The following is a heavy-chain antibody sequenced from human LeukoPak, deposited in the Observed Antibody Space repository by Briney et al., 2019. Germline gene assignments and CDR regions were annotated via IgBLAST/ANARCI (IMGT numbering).Heavy chain of an antibody. CDR1: GGTFSSYA. CDR2: IIPIFGTA. V-gene: IGHV1-69*13. CDR3: ARDAGGGYENAFDI. J-gene: IGHJ3*02. Sequence: SVKVSCKASGGTFSSYAISWVRQAPGQGLVWMGGIIPIFGTANYAQKFQGRVTITADESTSTAYMELSSLRSEDTAVYYCARDAGGGYENAFDIWGQGTMVTVSS. D-gene: IGHD5-12*01.